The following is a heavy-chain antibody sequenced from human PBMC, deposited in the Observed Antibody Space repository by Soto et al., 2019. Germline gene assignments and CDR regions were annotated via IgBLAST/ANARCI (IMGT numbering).Heavy chain of an antibody. V-gene: IGHV1-18*01. CDR1: GYTFTSYG. D-gene: IGHD3-9*01. J-gene: IGHJ5*02. Sequence: QVQLVQSGAEVKKPGASVKVSCKASGYTFTSYGISWVRQAPGQGLEWMGWISAYNGNTNYAQKLQGRVTMTTDTSTSTAYMELRSLRSDDTAVYYCARDALRYFDWLLPGRRFDPWGQGTLVTVSS. CDR3: ARDALRYFDWLLPGRRFDP. CDR2: ISAYNGNT.